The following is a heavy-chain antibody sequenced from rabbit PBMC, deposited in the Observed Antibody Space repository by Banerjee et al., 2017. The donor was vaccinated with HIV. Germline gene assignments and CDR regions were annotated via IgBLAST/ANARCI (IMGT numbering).Heavy chain of an antibody. CDR1: GFSFSSSYW. J-gene: IGHJ4*01. D-gene: IGHD7-1*01. V-gene: IGHV1S45*01. CDR3: ARSGVGYIL. CDR2: IYAGSSGST. Sequence: QEQLEESGGDLVKPEGSLTLTCTASGFSFSSSYWICWVRQAPGKGLEWIACIYAGSSGSTYYASWAKGRFTISKTSSTTVTLQMTSLTAADTATYFCARSGVGYILWGPGTLVTVS.